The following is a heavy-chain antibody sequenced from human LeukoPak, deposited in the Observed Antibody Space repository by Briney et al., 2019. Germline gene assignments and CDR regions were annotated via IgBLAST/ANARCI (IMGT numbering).Heavy chain of an antibody. J-gene: IGHJ3*02. CDR3: ARNILFAFDI. CDR1: GFTFSGSA. CDR2: IDKKDKGYATAT. V-gene: IGHV3-73*01. Sequence: PGGSLRLSCAASGFTFSGSAIHWVRQSSGKGLEWVGQIDKKDKGYATATAYAASVKGRFTISRDNSKNTLYLQVNSLRAEDTAMYYCARNILFAFDIWGQGTMVTVSS. D-gene: IGHD2/OR15-2a*01.